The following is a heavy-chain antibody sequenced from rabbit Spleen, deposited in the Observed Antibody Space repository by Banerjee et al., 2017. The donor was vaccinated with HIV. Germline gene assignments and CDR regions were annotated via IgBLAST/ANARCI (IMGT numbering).Heavy chain of an antibody. Sequence: QEQLKETGGGLVQPGGSLTLSCKASGFDFSSYYMSWVRQAPGKGLEWIGCINTDSGDTYYASWAKGRFTISKTSSTTVTLQMTSLTVADTATYFCARGSSGWGEDLWGQGTLVTVS. J-gene: IGHJ3*01. V-gene: IGHV1S45*01. D-gene: IGHD4-1*01. CDR2: INTDSGDT. CDR1: GFDFSSYYM. CDR3: ARGSSGWGEDL.